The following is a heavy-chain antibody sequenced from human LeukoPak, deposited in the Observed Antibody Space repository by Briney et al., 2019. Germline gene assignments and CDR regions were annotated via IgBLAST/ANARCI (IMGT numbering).Heavy chain of an antibody. CDR1: GGSISSSSYY. CDR2: IYYSGST. J-gene: IGHJ4*02. Sequence: SETLSLTCTVSGGSISSSSYYWGWIRQPPGKGLEWIGSIYYSGSTYYNPSLKSRVTISVDTSKNQFSLKLSSVTAADTAVYYCARHRPSSWYVPSFDYWGQGTLVTVSS. V-gene: IGHV4-39*01. D-gene: IGHD6-13*01. CDR3: ARHRPSSWYVPSFDY.